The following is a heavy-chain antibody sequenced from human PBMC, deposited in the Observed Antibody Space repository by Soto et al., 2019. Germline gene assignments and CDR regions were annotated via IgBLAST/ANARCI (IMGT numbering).Heavy chain of an antibody. CDR3: AKDATAFDGVWGGFDM. CDR2: VGGSDDDK. V-gene: IGHV3-23*01. J-gene: IGHJ3*02. CDR1: GFTFSDYA. D-gene: IGHD2-8*01. Sequence: EVQLLESGGGVVQPGGSLRLSCAASGFTFSDYAMSWVRQTPGKGLPWVSGVGGSDDDKHYADSVRGRFIVARDNSKNRLYLQMNSLRADDTAIYYCAKDATAFDGVWGGFDMWGQGPEVSVSS.